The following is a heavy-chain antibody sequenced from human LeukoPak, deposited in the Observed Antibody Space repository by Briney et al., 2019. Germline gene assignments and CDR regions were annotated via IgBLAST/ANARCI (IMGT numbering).Heavy chain of an antibody. CDR1: GGTFSSYA. CDR2: IIPIFGTA. V-gene: IGHV1-69*06. Sequence: SVKVSCKASGGTFSSYAISWVRQAPGQGLEWMGGIIPIFGTANYAQKFQGRVTITADKSTSTAYMELSSLRSEDTAVYYCARDGTLGESSSPQWLGTTTHNSYYYMDVWGKGTTVTVSS. J-gene: IGHJ6*03. D-gene: IGHD6-19*01. CDR3: ARDGTLGESSSPQWLGTTTHNSYYYMDV.